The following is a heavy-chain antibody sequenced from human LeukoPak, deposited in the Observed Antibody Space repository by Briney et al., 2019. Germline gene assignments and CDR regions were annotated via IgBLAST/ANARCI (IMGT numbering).Heavy chain of an antibody. CDR3: AMGGRYGDS. D-gene: IGHD3-16*01. Sequence: AGSLRLSCTASGFTFSSFGMSWVRQAPGKGLEWVSFIYSDNTHYSDSVKGRFTISRDNSKNTLYLQMNSLRAEDTAVYYCAMGGRYGDSWGQGTLVTVSS. CDR2: IYSDNT. V-gene: IGHV3-66*01. J-gene: IGHJ4*02. CDR1: GFTFSSFG.